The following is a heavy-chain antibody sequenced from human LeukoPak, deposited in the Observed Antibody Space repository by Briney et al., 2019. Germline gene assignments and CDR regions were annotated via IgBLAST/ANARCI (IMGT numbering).Heavy chain of an antibody. D-gene: IGHD2-2*01. CDR3: ASRYCSSTSCPGGY. CDR2: ISGSGGST. CDR1: GFTFSSYA. Sequence: PGGSLRLSCAASGFTFSSYAMSWVRQAPGKGLEWVSAISGSGGSTYYAGSVKGRFTISRDNSKNTLYLQMNSLRAEDTAVYYCASRYCSSTSCPGGYWGQGTLVTVSS. J-gene: IGHJ4*02. V-gene: IGHV3-23*01.